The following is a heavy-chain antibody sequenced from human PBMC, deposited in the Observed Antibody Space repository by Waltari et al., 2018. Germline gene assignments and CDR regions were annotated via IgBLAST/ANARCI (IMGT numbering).Heavy chain of an antibody. CDR1: GYTFTDFY. V-gene: IGHV1-2*02. CDR3: ARLMTKVTTPLSWFDP. CDR2: INPDTGGT. Sequence: QVQLVQSGTEVREPGASVTVSCKASGYTFTDFYIHWVRQAPGQELQWMGWINPDTGGTHYPRRFQGRITMTRDTSISTVYMELNSLTSDDTAVYFCARLMTKVTTPLSWFDPWGQGTLVTVSS. D-gene: IGHD4-17*01. J-gene: IGHJ5*02.